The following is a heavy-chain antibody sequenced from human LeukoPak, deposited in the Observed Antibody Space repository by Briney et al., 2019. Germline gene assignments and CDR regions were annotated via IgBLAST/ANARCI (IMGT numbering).Heavy chain of an antibody. CDR2: IRTKLRNYAT. CDR1: GFIFSGSD. J-gene: IGHJ4*02. CDR3: TTYISGHY. V-gene: IGHV3-73*01. Sequence: GGSLRLSCATSGFIFSGSDIHWVGQASGRGLEWVGRIRTKLRNYATAYAVSVKGRFTISRDDSGDAAYLQMNSLKTEDTAVYYCTTYISGHYWGQGTLVTVSS. D-gene: IGHD1-20*01.